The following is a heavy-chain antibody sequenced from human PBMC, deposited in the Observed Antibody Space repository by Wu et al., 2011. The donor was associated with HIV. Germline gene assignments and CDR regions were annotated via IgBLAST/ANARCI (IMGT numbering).Heavy chain of an antibody. Sequence: QAQLVQSGAEVREPGSSVKVSCKASGGTLRKYAFSWVRQAPGQGLEWMGGIVPVLGGSNYARKFQGRVTITADESRTTVHMELRSLRSDDSAVYFCTRARMLRGPSEMGYWGLGTLVTVSS. CDR2: IVPVLGGS. J-gene: IGHJ4*02. CDR3: TRARMLRGPSEMGY. CDR1: GGTLRKYA. V-gene: IGHV1-69*11. D-gene: IGHD3-10*01.